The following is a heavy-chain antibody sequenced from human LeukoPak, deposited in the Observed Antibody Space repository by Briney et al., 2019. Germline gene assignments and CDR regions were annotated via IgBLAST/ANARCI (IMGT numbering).Heavy chain of an antibody. V-gene: IGHV4-34*01. CDR2: INHSGST. CDR1: GGSFSGYY. D-gene: IGHD2-15*01. CDR3: ARGPGLYCSGGSCYYNYYYGMDV. Sequence: SETLSLTCAVYGGSFSGYYWSWIRQPPGKGLEWIGEINHSGSTSYNPSLKSRVTISVDTSKNQFSLKLSSVTAADTAVYYCARGPGLYCSGGSCYYNYYYGMDVWGQGTTVTVSS. J-gene: IGHJ6*02.